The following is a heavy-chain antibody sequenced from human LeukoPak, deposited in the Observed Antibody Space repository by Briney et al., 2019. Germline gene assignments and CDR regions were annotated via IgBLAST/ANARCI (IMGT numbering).Heavy chain of an antibody. D-gene: IGHD6-25*01. CDR2: TGGSDDNT. CDR1: GFSINGYA. V-gene: IGHV3-23*01. Sequence: GGSLRLSCEGSGFSINGYAVSWVRQAPGKGLEWVAVTGGSDDNTHYADSVKGRFSISRDTSENRLFLQMNSLRPDDSALYYCTKDLMTGFSSGWYLAYWGQGTLVTVSS. J-gene: IGHJ4*02. CDR3: TKDLMTGFSSGWYLAY.